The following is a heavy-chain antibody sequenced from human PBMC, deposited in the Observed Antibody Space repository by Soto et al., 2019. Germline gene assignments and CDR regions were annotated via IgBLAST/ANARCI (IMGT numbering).Heavy chain of an antibody. D-gene: IGHD5-12*01. CDR3: ARRDGYNSDY. CDR1: GFTFSSYA. J-gene: IGHJ4*02. CDR2: ISSNGGST. V-gene: IGHV3-64*01. Sequence: EVQLVEFGGGLVQPGESLRRSCAASGFTFSSYAMHWVRQAPGKGLEYVSAISSNGGSTYYANSVKGRFTISRDNSKNTLYLQMGSLRAEDMAVYYCARRDGYNSDYWGQGTLVTVSS.